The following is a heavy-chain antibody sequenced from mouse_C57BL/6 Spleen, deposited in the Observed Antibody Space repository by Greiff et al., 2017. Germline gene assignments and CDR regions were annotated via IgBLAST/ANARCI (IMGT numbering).Heavy chain of an antibody. J-gene: IGHJ4*01. V-gene: IGHV5-17*01. CDR3: ARALYGNYSYYYAMDY. Sequence: EVKLVESGGGLVKPGGSLKLSCAASGFTFSDYGMHWVRQAPEKGLEWVAYISSGSSTIYYADTVKGRFTISRDNAKNTLFLQMTSLRSEDTAMYYCARALYGNYSYYYAMDYWGQGTSVTVSS. CDR2: ISSGSSTI. CDR1: GFTFSDYG. D-gene: IGHD2-1*01.